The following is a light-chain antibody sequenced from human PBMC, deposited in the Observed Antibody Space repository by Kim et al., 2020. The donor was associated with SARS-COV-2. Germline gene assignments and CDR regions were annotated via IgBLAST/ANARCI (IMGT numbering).Light chain of an antibody. CDR2: RNN. CDR3: SAWDSSLTAWV. CDR1: STNRGYQG. V-gene: IGLV10-54*01. Sequence: TATLTCRGNSTNRGYQGAAWLLKHQGPPPKLLSFRNNNRPSEISERSSASRSGSTASLTISGLQPEDEADYYCSAWDSSLTAWVFGGGTQLTVL. J-gene: IGLJ3*02.